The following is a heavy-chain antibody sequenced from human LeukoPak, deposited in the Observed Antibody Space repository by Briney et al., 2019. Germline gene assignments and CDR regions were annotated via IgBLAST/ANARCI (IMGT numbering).Heavy chain of an antibody. Sequence: PGGSLRLSCAASGFTVSNSYMTWVRQAPGKGLEWVSVIYIGGVTDYADSVKGRFTISRDNSKNTLSLQLNSLRAKDTAVYYCARDSYGNNYFDYWGQGILVTVSS. D-gene: IGHD4-17*01. CDR2: IYIGGVT. CDR1: GFTVSNSY. CDR3: ARDSYGNNYFDY. V-gene: IGHV3-53*01. J-gene: IGHJ4*02.